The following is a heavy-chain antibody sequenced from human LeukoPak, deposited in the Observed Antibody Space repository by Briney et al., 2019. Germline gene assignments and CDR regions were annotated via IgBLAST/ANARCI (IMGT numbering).Heavy chain of an antibody. CDR2: IRYDGSNK. CDR3: VRVDSSGYGLHWGLDY. CDR1: GFTFSSYG. Sequence: GGSLRLSCAASGFTFSSYGMHWVRQAPGKGLEWVAFIRYDGSNKYYADSVKGRFTISRDNAKNSLYLQMNSLRAEDTAVYYCVRVDSSGYGLHWGLDYWGQGTLVTVSS. J-gene: IGHJ4*02. V-gene: IGHV3-30*02. D-gene: IGHD3-22*01.